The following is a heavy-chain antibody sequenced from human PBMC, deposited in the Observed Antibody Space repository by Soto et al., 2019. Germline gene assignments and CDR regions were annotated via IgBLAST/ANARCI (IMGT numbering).Heavy chain of an antibody. CDR1: GGTFSSYT. D-gene: IGHD6-13*01. Sequence: ASVKVSCKASGGTFSSYTISWVRQAPGQGLEWMGRIIPILGIANYAQKFQGRVTITADKSTSTAYMELSSLRSEDTAVYYCASHVTGYSSSWSWGQGTLVNVSS. CDR2: IIPILGIA. V-gene: IGHV1-69*02. J-gene: IGHJ5*02. CDR3: ASHVTGYSSSWS.